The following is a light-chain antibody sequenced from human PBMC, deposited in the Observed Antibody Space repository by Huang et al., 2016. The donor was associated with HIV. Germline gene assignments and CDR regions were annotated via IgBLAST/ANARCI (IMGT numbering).Light chain of an antibody. J-gene: IGKJ2*01. V-gene: IGKV1-39*01. CDR3: QQSHTLPHT. CDR1: HNIINF. CDR2: AAS. Sequence: DVELTQSPSSLSASVGDRITITCRASHNIINFLNWYQQIPGDAPRLLNYAASKLQSGVPSRFTGSGSGTDFALTISSLRPEDFVTYYCQQSHTLPHTFGQGTKLE.